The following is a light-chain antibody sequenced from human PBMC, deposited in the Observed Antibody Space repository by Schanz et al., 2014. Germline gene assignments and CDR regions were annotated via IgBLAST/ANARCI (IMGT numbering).Light chain of an antibody. CDR3: TSYTSVSTWV. CDR2: DVS. CDR1: SSDIGGYNY. J-gene: IGLJ3*02. V-gene: IGLV2-14*03. Sequence: QSALTQPASVSGSPGQSITISCTGTSSDIGGYNYVSWYQQHPGKAPKVMIFDVSNRPSGVSNRFSGSKSGNTASLTISGLQTEDEADYYCTSYTSVSTWVFGGGTKLTVL.